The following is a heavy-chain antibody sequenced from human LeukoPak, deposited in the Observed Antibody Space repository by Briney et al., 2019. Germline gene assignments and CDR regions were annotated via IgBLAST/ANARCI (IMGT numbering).Heavy chain of an antibody. V-gene: IGHV3-48*02. CDR2: ISRSTSTI. D-gene: IGHD2-15*01. CDR1: GFTFSSYN. CDR3: ARDYCGGASCYGFFDY. Sequence: PGGSLRLSCAASGFTFSSYNMNWVRQAPGKGLEWVSYISRSTSTIYYADSEKGRFTISRDNAKNSLSLQMNSLRDEDTAVYYCARDYCGGASCYGFFDYWGQGTLVTVSS. J-gene: IGHJ4*02.